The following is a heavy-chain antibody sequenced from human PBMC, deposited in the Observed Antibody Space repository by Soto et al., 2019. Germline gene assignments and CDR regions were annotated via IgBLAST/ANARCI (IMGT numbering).Heavy chain of an antibody. Sequence: PGGSLRLSCAASGFTFSSYGMHWVRQAPGKGLEWVAVISYDGSNKCYADSVKGRFTISRDNSKNTLYLQMNSLRAEDTAVYYCAKDRDYGDYVRKYYSMDVWGKGTTVTVSS. J-gene: IGHJ6*03. D-gene: IGHD4-17*01. V-gene: IGHV3-30*18. CDR3: AKDRDYGDYVRKYYSMDV. CDR2: ISYDGSNK. CDR1: GFTFSSYG.